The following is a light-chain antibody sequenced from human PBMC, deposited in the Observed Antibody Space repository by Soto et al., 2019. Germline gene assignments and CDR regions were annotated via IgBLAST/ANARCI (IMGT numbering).Light chain of an antibody. CDR3: QQYRNWPRT. CDR1: QSVDIN. J-gene: IGKJ1*01. CDR2: GAS. Sequence: EIVLTQSPATLSVSPVDRVTLSCRASQSVDINLAWYQQKAGQAPRLLVYGASTKATDMPGRFSGRGSGTEFTLTINNLQSEDFAVYYCQQYRNWPRTLVQGTKVDIK. V-gene: IGKV3-15*01.